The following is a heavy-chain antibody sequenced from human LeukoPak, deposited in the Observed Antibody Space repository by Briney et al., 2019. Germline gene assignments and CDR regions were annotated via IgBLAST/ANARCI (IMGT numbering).Heavy chain of an antibody. J-gene: IGHJ6*02. Sequence: ASVKVSCKASGYTFTSYGISWVRQAPGQGLEWMGWISTYNDNTNYAQKFQGRVTMTKDTSTSTAYMEVMSLRSDDTAVYYCARDRYCSGGSCTPLVYGMDVWGQGTTVTVSS. CDR2: ISTYNDNT. D-gene: IGHD2-15*01. V-gene: IGHV1-18*01. CDR1: GYTFTSYG. CDR3: ARDRYCSGGSCTPLVYGMDV.